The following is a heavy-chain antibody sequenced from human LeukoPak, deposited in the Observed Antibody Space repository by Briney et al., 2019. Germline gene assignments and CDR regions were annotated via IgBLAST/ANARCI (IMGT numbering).Heavy chain of an antibody. V-gene: IGHV4-38-2*02. CDR3: ARDPTGITMVRGVIIGPFDY. D-gene: IGHD3-10*01. CDR2: IYHSGST. Sequence: PSETLSLTCTVSGYSISSGYYWGWIRQPPGKGLEWIGSIYHSGSTYYNPSLKSRVTISVDTSKNQFSLQLSSVTAADTAVYYCARDPTGITMVRGVIIGPFDYWGQGTLVTVSS. J-gene: IGHJ4*02. CDR1: GYSISSGYY.